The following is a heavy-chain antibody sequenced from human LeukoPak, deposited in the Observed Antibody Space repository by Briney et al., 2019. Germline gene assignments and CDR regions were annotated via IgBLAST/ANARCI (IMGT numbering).Heavy chain of an antibody. D-gene: IGHD5/OR15-5a*01. V-gene: IGHV1-18*01. CDR2: ISAYSGYT. CDR1: GYTFTNYG. J-gene: IGHJ4*02. Sequence: GASVKVSCKASGYTFTNYGISWVRQAPGQGLEWMGWISAYSGYTHYAQKIQGRVTVTTEASTSTAYMGLRSLTSYDTAVYYCARDAVSTTTAGGIDYWGQGTLVTVSS. CDR3: ARDAVSTTTAGGIDY.